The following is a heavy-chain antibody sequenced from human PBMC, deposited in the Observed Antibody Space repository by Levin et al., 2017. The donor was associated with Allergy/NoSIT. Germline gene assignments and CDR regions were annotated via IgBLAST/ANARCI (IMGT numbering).Heavy chain of an antibody. J-gene: IGHJ3*02. D-gene: IGHD3-16*01. Sequence: QPGESLKISCEASGFIFNDYALSWVRQAPGKGLEWVSAISASGGSTYYADSVKGRFTISRDDSKNTLYSQMNSLRAEDTAVYYCAKDVLRFGAWDGLDIWGQGTMVTVSS. V-gene: IGHV3-23*01. CDR3: AKDVLRFGAWDGLDI. CDR1: GFIFNDYA. CDR2: ISASGGST.